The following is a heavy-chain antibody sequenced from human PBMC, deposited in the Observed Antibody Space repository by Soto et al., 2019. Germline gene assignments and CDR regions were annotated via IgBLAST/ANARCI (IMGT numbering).Heavy chain of an antibody. CDR3: ARHRRTVETQADFDL. CDR1: GDSISSSSYY. CDR2: IYYSGRT. D-gene: IGHD1-1*01. J-gene: IGHJ4*03. Sequence: VSPTNIVSGDSISSSSYYWSWIRQPAGGGVEWFVGIYYSGRTYCNPSFKSRITKSIDTPKNQFSLKLSSVTATDTTAYYSARHRRTVETQADFDLWGQGAMVTVSS. V-gene: IGHV4-39*01.